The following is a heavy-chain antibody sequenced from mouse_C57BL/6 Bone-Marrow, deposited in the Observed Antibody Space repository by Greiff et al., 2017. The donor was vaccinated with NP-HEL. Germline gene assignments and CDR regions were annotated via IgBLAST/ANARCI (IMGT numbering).Heavy chain of an antibody. J-gene: IGHJ2*01. D-gene: IGHD1-1*01. CDR3: ARRMVTTVAYYFDY. V-gene: IGHV1-81*01. CDR2: SYPRSGNT. Sequence: QVQLQQSGAELARPGASVKLSCKASGYTFTSYGISWVKQRTGQGLEWIGESYPRSGNTYYNEKFKGKATLTADKSSSTAYMELRSLTSEDSAVYFCARRMVTTVAYYFDYWGQGTTLTVSS. CDR1: GYTFTSYG.